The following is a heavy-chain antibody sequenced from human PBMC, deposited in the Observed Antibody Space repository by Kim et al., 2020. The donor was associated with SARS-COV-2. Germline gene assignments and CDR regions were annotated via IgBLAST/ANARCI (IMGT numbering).Heavy chain of an antibody. CDR3: ARAGYCSSTSCLAYWYFDL. J-gene: IGHJ2*01. V-gene: IGHV5-51*01. D-gene: IGHD2-2*01. Sequence: GESLKISCKGSGYSFTSYWIGWVRQMPGKGLEWMGIIYPGDSDTRYSPSFQGQVTISADKSISTAYLQWSSLKASDTAMYYCARAGYCSSTSCLAYWYFDLWGRGTLVTVSS. CDR2: IYPGDSDT. CDR1: GYSFTSYW.